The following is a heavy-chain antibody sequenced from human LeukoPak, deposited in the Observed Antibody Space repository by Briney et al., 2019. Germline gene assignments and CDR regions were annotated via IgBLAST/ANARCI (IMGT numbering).Heavy chain of an antibody. CDR2: INHRGST. V-gene: IGHV4-34*01. CDR1: GGSFSGYY. CDR3: ARGSILGPRFDY. J-gene: IGHJ4*02. D-gene: IGHD2-21*01. Sequence: SQTLSLTCAVSGGSFSGYYWSWIRQPPGNGLGWIGKINHRGSTNYNPSLKSRVTISVDTSKTQFSRQLSSLTAADTAVYYCARGSILGPRFDYWGQGTLVTVS.